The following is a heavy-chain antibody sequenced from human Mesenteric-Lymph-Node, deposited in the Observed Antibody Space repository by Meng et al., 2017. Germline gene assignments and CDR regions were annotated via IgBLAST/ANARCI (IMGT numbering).Heavy chain of an antibody. V-gene: IGHV3-48*03. D-gene: IGHD4-17*01. Sequence: LSLTCAASGFPFSSYEMNWVRQAPGKGLEWVSYISSSGSTIYYADSVKGRFTISRDNAKNSLYLQMNSLRAEDTAVYYCASHDYGLPFDYWGQGTLVTVSS. CDR2: ISSSGSTI. CDR1: GFPFSSYE. CDR3: ASHDYGLPFDY. J-gene: IGHJ4*02.